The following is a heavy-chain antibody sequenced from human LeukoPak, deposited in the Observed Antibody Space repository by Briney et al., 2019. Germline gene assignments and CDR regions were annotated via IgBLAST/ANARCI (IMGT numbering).Heavy chain of an antibody. D-gene: IGHD3-22*01. J-gene: IGHJ3*02. V-gene: IGHV3-30*02. Sequence: GGSLRLSCAASGFSFSTYGMHWVRQAPGKGGGWGAFIRYEGGRNHLTESVKGRCTVSREDSRSTWYLRMNSLRAEDTAVYYCATVAYYASSGYYYDAFDIWGQGTMVTVSS. CDR1: GFSFSTYG. CDR3: ATVAYYASSGYYYDAFDI. CDR2: IRYEGGRN.